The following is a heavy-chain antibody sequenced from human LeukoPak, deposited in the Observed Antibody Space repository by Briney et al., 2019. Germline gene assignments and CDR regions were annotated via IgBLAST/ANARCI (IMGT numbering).Heavy chain of an antibody. CDR2: ISYDGSNK. CDR1: GFTLSSYT. J-gene: IGHJ3*02. D-gene: IGHD4-11*01. V-gene: IGHV3-30*04. Sequence: GGSLRLSCAASGFTLSSYTMHWVRQAPGKGLEWVAVISYDGSNKYYADSVKGRFTISRDNSKNTLYLQMNSLRAEDTAVYYCARDKYSYDAFDIWGQGTMVTVSS. CDR3: ARDKYSYDAFDI.